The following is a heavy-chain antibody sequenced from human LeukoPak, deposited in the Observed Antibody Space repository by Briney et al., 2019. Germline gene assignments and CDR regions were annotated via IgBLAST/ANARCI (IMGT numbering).Heavy chain of an antibody. CDR3: ARFRSVVVAALPLDY. J-gene: IGHJ4*02. CDR1: GFTFSSYS. D-gene: IGHD2-15*01. CDR2: ISSSSSYI. Sequence: GGSLRLSCAASGFTFSSYSMNWVRQAPGKGLEWVSSISSSSSYIYYADSVKGRFTISRDNAKNSLYLQMNSLRAEDTAVYYCARFRSVVVAALPLDYWGQGTLVTVSA. V-gene: IGHV3-21*01.